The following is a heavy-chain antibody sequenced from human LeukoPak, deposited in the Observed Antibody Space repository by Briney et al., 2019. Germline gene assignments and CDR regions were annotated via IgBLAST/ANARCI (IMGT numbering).Heavy chain of an antibody. Sequence: GGSLRLSCAASGFTFSTYNMNWVRQAPGKGLEWVSSISSSSTYIYYADSVKGRFTISRDNAKNSLYLQMNSLRAEDTAVYYCAKEPRHGYSKDYWGQGTLVTVSS. CDR3: AKEPRHGYSKDY. V-gene: IGHV3-21*01. J-gene: IGHJ4*02. D-gene: IGHD5-24*01. CDR2: ISSSSTYI. CDR1: GFTFSTYN.